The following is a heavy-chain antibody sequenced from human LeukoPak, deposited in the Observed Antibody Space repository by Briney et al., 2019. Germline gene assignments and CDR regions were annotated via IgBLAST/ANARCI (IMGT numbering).Heavy chain of an antibody. CDR2: ISSSGSTI. V-gene: IGHV3-48*03. Sequence: RGSLRLSCAASGFTFSSYEMNWVRQAPGKGLEWVSYISSSGSTIYYADSVKGRFTISRDNAKNSLYLQMNSLRAEDTAVYYCARDRSGWYYFDYWGQGTLVTVSS. D-gene: IGHD6-19*01. CDR3: ARDRSGWYYFDY. J-gene: IGHJ4*02. CDR1: GFTFSSYE.